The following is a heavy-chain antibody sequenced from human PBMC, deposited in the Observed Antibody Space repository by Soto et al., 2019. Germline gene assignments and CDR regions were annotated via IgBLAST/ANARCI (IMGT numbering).Heavy chain of an antibody. CDR3: ARDVRTNAEYDYFLYYMDT. CDR2: ISSSSSYI. J-gene: IGHJ6*03. Sequence: PGGSLRLSCAASGFTFSSYSMNWVRQAPGKGLEWVSSISSSSSYIYYADSVKGRFTISRDNAKNSLYLQMNSLRAEDTAVYYCARDVRTNAEYDYFLYYMDTWGNGTTVTVSS. V-gene: IGHV3-21*01. CDR1: GFTFSSYS. D-gene: IGHD3-16*01.